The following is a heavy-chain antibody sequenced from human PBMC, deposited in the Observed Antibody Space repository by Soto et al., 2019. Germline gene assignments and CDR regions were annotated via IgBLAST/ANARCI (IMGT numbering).Heavy chain of an antibody. V-gene: IGHV3-33*06. CDR1: GFTFSSYG. CDR2: IWYDGSNK. Sequence: PGGSLRLSCAASGFTFSSYGMHCLSQAPGKGLEWVAVIWYDGSNKYYADSVKGRFTISRDNSKNTLYLQMNSLRAEDTAVYYCAKTTVPHDYYYGMDVWGQGT. D-gene: IGHD4-17*01. J-gene: IGHJ6*02. CDR3: AKTTVPHDYYYGMDV.